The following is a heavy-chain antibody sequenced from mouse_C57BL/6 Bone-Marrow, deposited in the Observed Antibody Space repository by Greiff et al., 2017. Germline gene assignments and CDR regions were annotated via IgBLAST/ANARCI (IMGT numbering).Heavy chain of an antibody. V-gene: IGHV1-59*01. CDR1: GYTFTSYW. CDR3: ARGYDGSSYPQVGYFDV. Sequence: QVQLQQPGAELVRPGTSVKLSCKASGYTFTSYWMHWVKQRPGQGLEWIGVIDPSDSYTNYNQKFKGKATLPVDTSSSTASMQLSSLTSEDSAVYYCARGYDGSSYPQVGYFDVWGTGTTVTVSS. J-gene: IGHJ1*03. D-gene: IGHD1-1*01. CDR2: IDPSDSYT.